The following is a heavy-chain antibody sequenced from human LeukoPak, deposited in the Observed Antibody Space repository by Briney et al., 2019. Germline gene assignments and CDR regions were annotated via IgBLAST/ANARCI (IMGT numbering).Heavy chain of an antibody. Sequence: GGSLTLYCAASGFTFSSYAMSWARQAPGKGLEWVSAISGSGGSTYYADSVKGRFTISRDNSKNTLYLQMNSLRAEDTAVYYCATLRKYCGGDCPFDYWGQGTLVTVSS. J-gene: IGHJ4*02. CDR3: ATLRKYCGGDCPFDY. V-gene: IGHV3-23*01. CDR1: GFTFSSYA. CDR2: ISGSGGST. D-gene: IGHD2-21*02.